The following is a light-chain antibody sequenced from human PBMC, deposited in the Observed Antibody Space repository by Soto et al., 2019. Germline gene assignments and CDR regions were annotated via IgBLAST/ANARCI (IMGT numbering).Light chain of an antibody. CDR1: SSDVDDYNY. V-gene: IGLV2-8*01. J-gene: IGLJ2*01. CDR2: EVS. CDR3: SSYVGSNTG. Sequence: QSVLTQPPSASGSPGQSVTISCTGTSSDVDDYNYVSWYQQHPGKAPKLMIYEVSKRPSGVPDRFSGSKSGNTASLTVSGLQAEDEAEYYCSSYVGSNTGFGGGTKVTV.